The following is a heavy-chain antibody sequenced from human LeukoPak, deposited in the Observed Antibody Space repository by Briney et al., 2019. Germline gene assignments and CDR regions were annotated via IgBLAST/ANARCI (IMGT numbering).Heavy chain of an antibody. CDR1: GGSIHSY. V-gene: IGHV4-4*07. J-gene: IGHJ3*02. CDR3: ARANYYDSSGYSRGAFDI. CDR2: ISGSGTI. Sequence: SETLSLTCTVSGGSIHSYWSWIRQPAGKGLEWIGRISGSGTITYNPALQSRVTISVDTSKNQFSLRLSSVTAADTAVYYCARANYYDSSGYSRGAFDIWGQGTMVTVSS. D-gene: IGHD3-22*01.